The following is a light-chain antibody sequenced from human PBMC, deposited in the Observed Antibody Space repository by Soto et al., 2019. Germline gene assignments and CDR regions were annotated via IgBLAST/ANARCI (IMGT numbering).Light chain of an antibody. CDR2: DVS. CDR3: SSPTTTTSLVV. CDR1: SSDIGDYNY. V-gene: IGLV2-14*01. J-gene: IGLJ3*02. Sequence: QSALTQPASVSGSPGQSITISCTGASSDIGDYNYVSWYQQYSGKVPKLVIYDVSHRPSGVSNRFSGSKSGNTASLTITGLQAEDEADYYCSSPTTTTSLVVVGGGTKVTVL.